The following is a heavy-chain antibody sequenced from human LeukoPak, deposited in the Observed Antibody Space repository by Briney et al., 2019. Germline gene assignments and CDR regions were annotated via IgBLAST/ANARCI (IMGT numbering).Heavy chain of an antibody. CDR3: ARDRGDYYDSQGAFDI. J-gene: IGHJ3*02. CDR2: IWYDGSNK. CDR1: GFTFSSYG. V-gene: IGHV3-33*01. D-gene: IGHD3-22*01. Sequence: GRSLRLSCAASGFTFSSYGMHWVRQAPGKGPEWVAVIWYDGSNKYYADSVKGRFTISRDNSKNTLYLQMNSLRAEDTAVYYCARDRGDYYDSQGAFDIWGQGTTVIVS.